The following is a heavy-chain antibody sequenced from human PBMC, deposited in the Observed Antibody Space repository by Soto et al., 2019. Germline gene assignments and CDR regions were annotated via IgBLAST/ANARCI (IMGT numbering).Heavy chain of an antibody. V-gene: IGHV4-39*01. CDR2: FYYSGST. CDR3: ARLGGYCTTSCYGYYAMDV. J-gene: IGHJ6*02. CDR1: GDSISSGTYS. Sequence: SETLSLTCTVSGDSISSGTYSWGWIRQPPGKGLEWIGTFYYSGSTNYNPSLKSRVTMSVDTSKNQFSLKVSSVTAADTALYYCARLGGYCTTSCYGYYAMDVWGQGTTVT. D-gene: IGHD2-8*01.